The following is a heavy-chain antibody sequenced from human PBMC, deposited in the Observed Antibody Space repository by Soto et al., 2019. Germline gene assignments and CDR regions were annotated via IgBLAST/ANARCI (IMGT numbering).Heavy chain of an antibody. J-gene: IGHJ5*02. CDR3: AKDRGRNWFDP. CDR1: GFRFKSAF. CDR2: ISYDGSNK. Sequence: SIRIACAAPGFRFKSAFMQWVRQAPGKGLEWVAVISYDGSNKYYADSVKGRFTISRDNSKNTLYLQMNSLRAEDTAVYYCAKDRGRNWFDPWGQGRLVTGSS. V-gene: IGHV3-30*18.